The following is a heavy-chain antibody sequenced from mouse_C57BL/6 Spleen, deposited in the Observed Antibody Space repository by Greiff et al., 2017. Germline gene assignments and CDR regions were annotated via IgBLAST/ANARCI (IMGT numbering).Heavy chain of an antibody. Sequence: LVESGAELVRPGTSVKVSCKASGYAFTNYLIEWVKQRPGQGLEWIGVINPGSGGTNYNEKFKGKAPLTADKSSSTAYMQLSSLTYEDSAVYFCARGGGVFITTVVAPFDDWGQGTTLTVSS. J-gene: IGHJ2*01. CDR1: GYAFTNYL. CDR3: ARGGGVFITTVVAPFDD. V-gene: IGHV1-54*01. CDR2: INPGSGGT. D-gene: IGHD1-1*01.